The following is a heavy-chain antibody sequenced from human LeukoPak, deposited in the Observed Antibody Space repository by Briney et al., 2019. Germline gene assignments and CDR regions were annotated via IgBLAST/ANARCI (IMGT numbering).Heavy chain of an antibody. J-gene: IGHJ4*02. D-gene: IGHD1-26*01. CDR1: GYTFTGYY. V-gene: IGHV1-2*02. CDR3: ARGRSRKVGAIHDY. Sequence: GASVKVSCKASGYTFTGYYMHWVRQAPGQGLEWMGWINPNSGGTNYAQKFQGRVTMTRDTSISTAYMELSRLRSDDTAVYYCARGRSRKVGAIHDYWGQGTLVTVSS. CDR2: INPNSGGT.